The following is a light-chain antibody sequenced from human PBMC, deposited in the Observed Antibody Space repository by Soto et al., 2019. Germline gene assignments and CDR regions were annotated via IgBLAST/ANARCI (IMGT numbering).Light chain of an antibody. V-gene: IGKV3D-15*01. CDR3: QQYNNWYPLT. CDR1: QSVSIN. CDR2: DAS. Sequence: EIVMTQSPGTLSVSPGEIATLSCGSSQSVSINLAWYQQKPGQAPRLLIYDASTRATGIPARFSGSGSGTEFTLTISSLQSKDFAVYYCQQYNNWYPLTFGGGTKVDIK. J-gene: IGKJ4*01.